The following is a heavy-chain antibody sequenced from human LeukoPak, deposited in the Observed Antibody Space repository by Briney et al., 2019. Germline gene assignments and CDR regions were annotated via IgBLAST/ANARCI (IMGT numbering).Heavy chain of an antibody. V-gene: IGHV6-1*01. Sequence: SQTLSLTSALSGDSVSSNSAAWNWIRQYPSRGLEWLGRTYYRSKWYNDYAVSGKSRITNIPDTSKNQFFLQLNSVAPEDTALYYCARGGVEFLEFEAFDIWGQGTMVTVSS. CDR1: GDSVSSNSAA. CDR3: ARGGVEFLEFEAFDI. CDR2: TYYRSKWYN. D-gene: IGHD3-3*01. J-gene: IGHJ3*02.